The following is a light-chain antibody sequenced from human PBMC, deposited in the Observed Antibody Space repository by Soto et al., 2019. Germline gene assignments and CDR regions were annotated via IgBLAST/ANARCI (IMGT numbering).Light chain of an antibody. Sequence: QSALTQPPSVSGSPGQSVTISCTGTSSDVGNYNRVSWYQQPPGTAPKLMIYEVSNRPSGVPDRFSGSKSGNTASLTISGLQAEDEADYYCSLYTTTSTVIFGGGTQLTVL. J-gene: IGLJ2*01. V-gene: IGLV2-18*01. CDR2: EVS. CDR3: SLYTTTSTVI. CDR1: SSDVGNYNR.